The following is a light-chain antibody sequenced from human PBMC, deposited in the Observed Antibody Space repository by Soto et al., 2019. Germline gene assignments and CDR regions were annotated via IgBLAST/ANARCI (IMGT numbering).Light chain of an antibody. CDR2: GAS. V-gene: IGKV1-39*01. Sequence: DIQMTHSPSSLSACVGDIFTITCRASQSISIYLNWYQLKPGKAPNLLMYGASYLKSGVPTRFSGSGSGTGFTLTISSLQPEDFAIYYCQQTYTTPEITFGQGTRLEIK. CDR1: QSISIY. J-gene: IGKJ5*01. CDR3: QQTYTTPEIT.